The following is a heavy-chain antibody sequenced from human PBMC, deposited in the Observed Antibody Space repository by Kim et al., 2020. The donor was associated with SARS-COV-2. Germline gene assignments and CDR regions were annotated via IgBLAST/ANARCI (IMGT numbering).Heavy chain of an antibody. Sequence: GGSLRLSCVASGFALSSYSMNWVRQAPGKGLEWLSYISPDDIYSADSVTGRFTISIDNAKNALYLQMNSLRDGDTAVYFCARDCDWALDLWGQGTLVTVSS. D-gene: IGHD3-9*01. CDR3: ARDCDWALDL. CDR2: ISPDDI. CDR1: GFALSSYS. J-gene: IGHJ5*02. V-gene: IGHV3-21*05.